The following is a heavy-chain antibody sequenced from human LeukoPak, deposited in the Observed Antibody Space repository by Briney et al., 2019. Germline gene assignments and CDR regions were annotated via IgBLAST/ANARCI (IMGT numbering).Heavy chain of an antibody. CDR2: IYPGDSDT. D-gene: IGHD3-9*01. Sequence: GESLKISCKTSGYSFTSYWIAWVRQMTGKGLEWMGIIYPGDSDTTYSPSFQGHVTISADKSISTAFLQWSSLKASDTAIYYCARRWGTYDILTGYYRDQDAFDLWGQGTMVTVSS. CDR3: ARRWGTYDILTGYYRDQDAFDL. V-gene: IGHV5-51*01. J-gene: IGHJ3*01. CDR1: GYSFTSYW.